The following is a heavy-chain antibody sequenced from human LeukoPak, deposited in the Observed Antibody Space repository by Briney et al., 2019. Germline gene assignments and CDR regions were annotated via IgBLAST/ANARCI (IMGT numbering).Heavy chain of an antibody. V-gene: IGHV3-21*01. Sequence: GGSLRLSCAASGFTFSGYSMNWVRQAPGKGLEWVSSISSSSSYIYYADSVKGRFTISRDNAKNSLYLQMNSLRAEDTAVYYCARGNYGSGSYFDYWGQGTLVTVSS. J-gene: IGHJ4*02. CDR3: ARGNYGSGSYFDY. CDR1: GFTFSGYS. CDR2: ISSSSSYI. D-gene: IGHD3-10*01.